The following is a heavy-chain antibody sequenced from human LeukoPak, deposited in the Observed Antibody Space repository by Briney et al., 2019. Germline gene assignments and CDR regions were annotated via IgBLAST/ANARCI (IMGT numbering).Heavy chain of an antibody. Sequence: PETLSLTCTVSGGSISSSSYYWGWIRQPPGKGLEWIGSIHYSGSTYSNPSLQSRVTISVDTSKNQFSLKLSSVTAADTAVYYCAVGATTLWYFDLWGRGTLATVSS. CDR3: AVGATTLWYFDL. V-gene: IGHV4-39*01. D-gene: IGHD1-26*01. J-gene: IGHJ2*01. CDR1: GGSISSSSYY. CDR2: IHYSGST.